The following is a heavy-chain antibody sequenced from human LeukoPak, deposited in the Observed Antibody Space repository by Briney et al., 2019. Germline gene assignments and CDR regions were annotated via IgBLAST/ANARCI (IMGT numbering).Heavy chain of an antibody. CDR3: AREKLSFFDSSGYFDY. V-gene: IGHV3-48*03. CDR2: ISSSGSAI. CDR1: GFTFSSYE. J-gene: IGHJ4*02. Sequence: GGSLRLSCAASGFTFSSYEMNWVRQAPGKGLEWVSFISSSGSAIHYADPVRGRFTISRDNAKNSLYLQMSRLRAEDTAVYYCAREKLSFFDSSGYFDYWGQGTLVTVSS. D-gene: IGHD3-22*01.